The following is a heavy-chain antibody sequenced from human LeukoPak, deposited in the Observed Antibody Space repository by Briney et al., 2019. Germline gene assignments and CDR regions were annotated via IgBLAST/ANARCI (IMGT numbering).Heavy chain of an antibody. CDR2: IYTSGST. J-gene: IGHJ4*02. D-gene: IGHD1-1*01. CDR1: GGSISGDY. Sequence: SETLSLTCTVSGGSISGDYWTWIRQPAGKGLEWIGRIYTSGSTNYNPSLKSRVTMSVDTSKNQFSLKLSSVTAADTAVYYCARTSHETSVDFDYWGQGTLVTVSS. V-gene: IGHV4-4*07. CDR3: ARTSHETSVDFDY.